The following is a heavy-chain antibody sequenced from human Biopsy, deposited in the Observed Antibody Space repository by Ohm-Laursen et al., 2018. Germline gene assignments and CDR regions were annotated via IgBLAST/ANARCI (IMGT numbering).Heavy chain of an antibody. CDR1: GFTFSSYS. Sequence: SLRLSCSASGFTFSSYSMHWVRQAPGKGLEWVAVIWYDGSNKYYADSVKGRFTISRDDPKNTLYLRMNSLRAEDTAVYYCAKPADSYGSEFYFDYWGQGTLVTVSS. V-gene: IGHV3-33*06. CDR2: IWYDGSNK. D-gene: IGHD4-17*01. J-gene: IGHJ4*02. CDR3: AKPADSYGSEFYFDY.